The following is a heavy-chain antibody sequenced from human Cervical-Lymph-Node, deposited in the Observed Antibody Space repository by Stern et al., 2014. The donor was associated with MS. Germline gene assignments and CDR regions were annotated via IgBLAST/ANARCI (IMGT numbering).Heavy chain of an antibody. CDR3: ATQIWFDY. D-gene: IGHD3-16*01. J-gene: IGHJ4*02. CDR2: VSSEGSNK. Sequence: VQLVESGGGVVQPGRSLRLSCAVSGFNFSHYAMHWVRQAPGQGLEWVAAVSSEGSNKYHADSVKGRFTISRDNSKNTVYLQMNSLRDEDTAVYYCATQIWFDYWGQGTLVTVSS. V-gene: IGHV3-30-3*01. CDR1: GFNFSHYA.